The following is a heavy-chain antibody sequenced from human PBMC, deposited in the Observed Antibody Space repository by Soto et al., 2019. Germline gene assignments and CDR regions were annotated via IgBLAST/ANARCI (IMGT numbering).Heavy chain of an antibody. V-gene: IGHV3-49*03. CDR1: GFMYGDYA. D-gene: IGHD3-10*01. Sequence: PGGSLRLSCTASGFMYGDYAMSWFRQAPGKGLEWVGFIRNKAYGGTTEYAASVKGRFTISRDDSKSIASLQMNSLKTEDTGVYYCSRFTIGQASGSGPDLDYWGQGTLVTVSS. CDR3: SRFTIGQASGSGPDLDY. CDR2: IRNKAYGGTT. J-gene: IGHJ4*02.